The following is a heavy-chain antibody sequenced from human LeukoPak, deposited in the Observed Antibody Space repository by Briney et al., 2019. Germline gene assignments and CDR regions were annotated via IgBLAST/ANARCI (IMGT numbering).Heavy chain of an antibody. CDR2: IYSGGST. V-gene: IGHV3-53*01. D-gene: IGHD3-10*01. Sequence: GGSLRLSCAASGFTVSSNYMSWVRRAPGKGLEWVSVIYSGGSTYYADSVKGRFTISRENSKNPLYLQMNSLRAEDTAVYYCARTYYYGSGSYRIFDYWGQGTLVTVSS. J-gene: IGHJ4*02. CDR1: GFTVSSNY. CDR3: ARTYYYGSGSYRIFDY.